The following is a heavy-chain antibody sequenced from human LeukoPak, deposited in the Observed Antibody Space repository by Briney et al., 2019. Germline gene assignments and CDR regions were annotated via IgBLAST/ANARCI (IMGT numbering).Heavy chain of an antibody. CDR1: GYTFMSHG. CDR2: ISGSSSNT. J-gene: IGHJ3*02. Sequence: PSVKVSCKAYGYTFMSHGISCVRQAPGQGLEWMGWISGSSSNTNYAQRLQGRVTMTTDTSTTTAYMELRSLRSDDTAVYYCARATGSWGHDGFDIWGQGTMVTVSS. V-gene: IGHV1-18*01. D-gene: IGHD3-16*01. CDR3: ARATGSWGHDGFDI.